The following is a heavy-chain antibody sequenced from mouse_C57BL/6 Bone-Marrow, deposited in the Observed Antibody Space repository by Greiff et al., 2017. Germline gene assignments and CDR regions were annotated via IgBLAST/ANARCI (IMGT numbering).Heavy chain of an antibody. CDR3: AREKENYDGWFAY. D-gene: IGHD2-4*01. CDR2: IYPGSGST. Sequence: QVQLQQPGAELVKPGASVKMSCKASGYTFTSYWITWVKQRPGQGLVWIGDIYPGSGSTNYNEKFKSKATLTVDTSSSTAYMQLSSLTSEDSAVYYCAREKENYDGWFAYWGQGTLVTVSA. J-gene: IGHJ3*01. V-gene: IGHV1-55*01. CDR1: GYTFTSYW.